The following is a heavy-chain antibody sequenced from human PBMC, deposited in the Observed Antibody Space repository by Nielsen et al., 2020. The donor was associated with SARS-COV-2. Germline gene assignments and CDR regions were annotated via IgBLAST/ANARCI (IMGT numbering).Heavy chain of an antibody. J-gene: IGHJ6*02. Sequence: SETLSLTCTVSGSSISSSSYYWGWIRQPPGKGLEWIGSIYYSGSTYYNPSLKSRVTISVDTSKNQFSLKLSSVTAADTAVYYCKAMVRGVYYYYGMDVWGQGTTVTVSS. CDR2: IYYSGST. V-gene: IGHV4-39*01. CDR3: KAMVRGVYYYYGMDV. D-gene: IGHD3-10*01. CDR1: GSSISSSSYY.